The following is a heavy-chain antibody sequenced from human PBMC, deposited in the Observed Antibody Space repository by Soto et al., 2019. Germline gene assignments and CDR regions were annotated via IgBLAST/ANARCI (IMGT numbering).Heavy chain of an antibody. Sequence: PSETLSLTCTVSGGSISSYYWSWIRQPPGKGLEWIGFIYYSGSTNYNPSLKRQVTISVDTSKNQFSLTLSSVPAPDTAVYYCARVPDRWGQGNLVTVSS. CDR1: GGSISSYY. CDR2: IYYSGST. V-gene: IGHV4-59*12. CDR3: ARVPDR. D-gene: IGHD2-2*01. J-gene: IGHJ5*02.